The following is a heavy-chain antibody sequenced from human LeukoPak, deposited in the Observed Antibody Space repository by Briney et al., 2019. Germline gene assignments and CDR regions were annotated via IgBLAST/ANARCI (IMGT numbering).Heavy chain of an antibody. J-gene: IGHJ3*02. V-gene: IGHV5-10-1*01. D-gene: IGHD5-24*01. CDR1: GYSFTSYW. CDR3: ARLGDGYNWESSAFDI. CDR2: IDPSDSYT. Sequence: GESLKISCKGSGYSFTSYWISWVRQMPGKGLEWMGRIDPSDSYTNYSPSFQGHVTISADKSISTAYLQWSSLKASDTAMYYCARLGDGYNWESSAFDIWGQGTMVTVSS.